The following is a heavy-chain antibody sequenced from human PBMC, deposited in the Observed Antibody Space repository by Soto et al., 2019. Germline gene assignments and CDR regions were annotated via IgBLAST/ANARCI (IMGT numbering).Heavy chain of an antibody. V-gene: IGHV3-30*03. CDR3: XGXXYYFDY. CDR2: ISYDGSDK. Sequence: QVQLVESGGGVVQPGRSLRLSCAASGFPFTSYGMHWVREGPDKGLEWVAIISYDGSDKYYADSVKGRFTISRDNSKNTLYLQMNSLRPEXXXLYXXXGXXYYFDYRGQGTLVIVSS. CDR1: GFPFTSYG. J-gene: IGHJ4*02.